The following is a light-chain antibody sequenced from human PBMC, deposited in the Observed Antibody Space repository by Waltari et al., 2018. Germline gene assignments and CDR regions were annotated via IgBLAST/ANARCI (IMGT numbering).Light chain of an antibody. V-gene: IGLV2-23*01. CDR1: SSDVGSNNL. Sequence: QSALTQPASVSGSPGPSITISCTGTSSDVGSNNLVSWYQQHPGKAPKLMIYEGSKRPSGVSNRFPGSKSGNTASLTISGLQAEDEADYYCCSYAGSSTYVFGTGTKVTVL. J-gene: IGLJ1*01. CDR2: EGS. CDR3: CSYAGSSTYV.